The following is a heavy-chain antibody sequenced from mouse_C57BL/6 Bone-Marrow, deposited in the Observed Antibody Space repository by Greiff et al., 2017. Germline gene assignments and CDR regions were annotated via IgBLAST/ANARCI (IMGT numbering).Heavy chain of an antibody. Sequence: VQLQQSGAELARPGASVKLSCKASGYTFTSYGISWVKQRTGQGLEWIGEIYPRSGNTYYNEKFKGKATLTADKSSSTAYMELRSLTSEDSAVYFCARKFYYYGSSTRYFDVWGTGTTVTVSS. J-gene: IGHJ1*03. V-gene: IGHV1-81*01. CDR2: IYPRSGNT. CDR1: GYTFTSYG. CDR3: ARKFYYYGSSTRYFDV. D-gene: IGHD1-1*01.